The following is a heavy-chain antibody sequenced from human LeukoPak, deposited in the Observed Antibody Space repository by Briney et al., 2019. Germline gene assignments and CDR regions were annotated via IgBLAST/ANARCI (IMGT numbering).Heavy chain of an antibody. D-gene: IGHD3-10*01. V-gene: IGHV4-39*07. Sequence: SETLSLTCTVSGGSISSSNYYWSWIRQPPGKELEWIATINYGGTTYYNPSLKSRVTMSVDTSKNQFSLRLSSVTAAVTAVYICARYVVFGSGEYYFDYWGQGSLVTVSS. CDR1: GGSISSSNYY. CDR2: INYGGTT. J-gene: IGHJ4*02. CDR3: ARYVVFGSGEYYFDY.